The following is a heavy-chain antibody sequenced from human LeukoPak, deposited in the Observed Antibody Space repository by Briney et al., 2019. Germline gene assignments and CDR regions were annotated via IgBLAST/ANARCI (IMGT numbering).Heavy chain of an antibody. J-gene: IGHJ4*02. CDR2: ISPSGGST. Sequence: GASVKVSCKASGYTLTTYYIHWVRQAPGQGLEWMGIISPSGGSTSYAQKFQGRVTMTRDTSTSTVYMELSSPRSEDTAVYYCARALTREAPGDYWGQGTLVTVSS. D-gene: IGHD3-10*01. CDR3: ARALTREAPGDY. CDR1: GYTLTTYY. V-gene: IGHV1-46*01.